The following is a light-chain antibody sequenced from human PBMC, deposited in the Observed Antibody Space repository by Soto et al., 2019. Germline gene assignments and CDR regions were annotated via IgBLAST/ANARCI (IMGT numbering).Light chain of an antibody. V-gene: IGLV1-44*01. Sequence: QSVLTQPPSASGTPGQRVTISCSGSNSNIGTNAVHWYQSLPGTAPKLLIYSNNHRPSGVPDRFSGSKSGTSASLAISGLQSEDEADYYCASWDDGLNGVVFGGGTKLTVL. J-gene: IGLJ2*01. CDR1: NSNIGTNA. CDR3: ASWDDGLNGVV. CDR2: SNN.